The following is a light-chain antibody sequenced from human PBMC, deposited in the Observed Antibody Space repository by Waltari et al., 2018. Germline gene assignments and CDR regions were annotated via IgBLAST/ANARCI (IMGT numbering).Light chain of an antibody. Sequence: EIVMTQSPATLSVSPGETATLSCRASQSVSNNLASYQQIGGQSPRLLLYGVSTRAVGVPERFSGSGSGTDFTLTITDLQSEDFAIYYCQHYYGWSRTFGQGTKV. CDR2: GVS. J-gene: IGKJ1*01. V-gene: IGKV3-15*01. CDR1: QSVSNN. CDR3: QHYYGWSRT.